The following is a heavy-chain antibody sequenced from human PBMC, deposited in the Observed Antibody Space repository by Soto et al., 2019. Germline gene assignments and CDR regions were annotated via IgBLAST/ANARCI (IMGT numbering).Heavy chain of an antibody. D-gene: IGHD6-6*01. CDR2: ISSSSSTI. J-gene: IGHJ3*02. Sequence: PGGSRRLSGAASGFTFSSYSMNWVRQAPGKGLEWGSYISSSSSTIYYADSVKGRSTISSDNAKNSLYLQMNSLRDDYTAVDYCARARSSRAFDSWGQGTMVTVSS. CDR3: ARARSSRAFDS. V-gene: IGHV3-48*02. CDR1: GFTFSSYS.